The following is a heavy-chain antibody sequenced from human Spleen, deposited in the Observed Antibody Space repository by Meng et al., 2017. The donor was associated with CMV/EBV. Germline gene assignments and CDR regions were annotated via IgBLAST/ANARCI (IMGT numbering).Heavy chain of an antibody. J-gene: IGHJ6*02. Sequence: GESLKISCAASRFTFSDYYMTWIRQAPGKGLEWLSYISNSGSTTYYADSVKGRFTISRDNARNSLYLQMKSLRAEDTAVYYCAGGIHCSSFSCNLHHLYYYYGMDVWGQGTTVTVSS. CDR3: AGGIHCSSFSCNLHHLYYYYGMDV. CDR2: ISNSGSTT. CDR1: RFTFSDYY. D-gene: IGHD2-2*01. V-gene: IGHV3-11*04.